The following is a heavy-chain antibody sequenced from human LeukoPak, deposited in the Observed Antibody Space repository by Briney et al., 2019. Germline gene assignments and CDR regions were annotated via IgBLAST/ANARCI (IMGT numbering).Heavy chain of an antibody. J-gene: IGHJ5*02. D-gene: IGHD3-10*01. CDR2: SYYSGST. V-gene: IGHV4-39*01. CDR3: ASGTHSTEFDP. CDR1: GGSLSSSSYY. Sequence: SETLSLTCTVSGGSLSSSSYYWGWIRQPPGKGLEWIGSSYYSGSTYYNPSLKSRVTISVDTSKNQFSLKLSSVTAADTAEYYCASGTHSTEFDPWGQGTLVTVPS.